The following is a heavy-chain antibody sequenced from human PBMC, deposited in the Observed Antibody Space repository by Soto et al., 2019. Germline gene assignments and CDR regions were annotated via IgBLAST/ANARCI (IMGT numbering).Heavy chain of an antibody. CDR2: ISGSGGST. CDR1: GFTFSSYA. J-gene: IGHJ6*02. V-gene: IGHV3-23*01. CDR3: ANPPAAGSGMDV. Sequence: SLRLSCAASGFTFSSYAMSWVRQAPGKGLEWVSAISGSGGSTYYADSVKGRFTISRDNSKNTLYLQMNSLRAEDTAVYYCANPPAAGSGMDVWGQGTTVTVSS. D-gene: IGHD6-13*01.